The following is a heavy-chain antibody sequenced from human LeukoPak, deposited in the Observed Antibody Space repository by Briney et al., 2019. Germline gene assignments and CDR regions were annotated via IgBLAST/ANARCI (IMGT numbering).Heavy chain of an antibody. CDR2: LFYTGET. CDR3: AKHGPGGRSYMDV. Sequence: SETLSLTCTVSGGSIGSHYWSWIRQPPGKELEWIGYLFYTGETHYSPSLKSRVTMSVDTSRKHFSLNLISVTAVDTAVYYCAKHGPGGRSYMDVWGEGTSVTVSS. J-gene: IGHJ6*03. CDR1: GGSIGSHY. V-gene: IGHV4-59*11. D-gene: IGHD1-1*01.